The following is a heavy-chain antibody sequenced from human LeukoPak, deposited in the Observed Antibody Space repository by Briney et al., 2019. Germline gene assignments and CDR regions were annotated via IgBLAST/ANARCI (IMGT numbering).Heavy chain of an antibody. D-gene: IGHD3-3*01. CDR2: ISAYNGDT. CDR1: GYTFTSYG. Sequence: ASVKVSCKASGYTFTSYGISWVRQAPGQGLEWMGWISAYNGDTNYAQKLQGRVNMTTDTSTSTAYMELRSLRSDDTAVYYCARVCPYYDFWSGYYPGFHYYYYMDVWGKGTTVTVSS. CDR3: ARVCPYYDFWSGYYPGFHYYYYMDV. J-gene: IGHJ6*03. V-gene: IGHV1-18*01.